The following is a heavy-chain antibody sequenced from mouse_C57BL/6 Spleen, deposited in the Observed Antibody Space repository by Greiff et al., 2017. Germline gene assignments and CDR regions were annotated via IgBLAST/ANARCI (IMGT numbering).Heavy chain of an antibody. V-gene: IGHV1-39*01. CDR1: GYSFTDYN. CDR2: INPNYGTT. D-gene: IGHD1-1*01. Sequence: VQLKQSGPELVKPGASVKISCKASGYSFTDYNMNWVKQSNGKSLEWIGVINPNYGTTSYNQKFKGKATLTVDQSSSTAYMQLNSLTSEDSAVYYCARDFITTVVATGSPWFAYWGQGTLVTVSA. CDR3: ARDFITTVVATGSPWFAY. J-gene: IGHJ3*01.